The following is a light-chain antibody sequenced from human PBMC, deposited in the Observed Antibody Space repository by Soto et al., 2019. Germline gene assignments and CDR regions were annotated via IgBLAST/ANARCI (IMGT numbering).Light chain of an antibody. J-gene: IGLJ2*01. Sequence: QSVLTQPPSASGTPGQRVTISCSGSSSNIGSNHVYWYQQFPGTAPKLLMYRSDQRPSGVPDRFSGSKSGTSASLAISGLRSDDEADYYCSARDDSLSGVVFGGGTKL. V-gene: IGLV1-47*01. CDR3: SARDDSLSGVV. CDR1: SSNIGSNH. CDR2: RSD.